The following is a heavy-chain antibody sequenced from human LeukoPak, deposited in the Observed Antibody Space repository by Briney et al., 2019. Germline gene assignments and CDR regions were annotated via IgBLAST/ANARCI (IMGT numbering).Heavy chain of an antibody. V-gene: IGHV6-1*01. Sequence: SQTLSLTCAISGDSVSSHSAALNWIRQSPSRGLQWPGRTYYRSKWYNDYAVSVKSRITINPDTSKNQFSPQLNSVTPEDTAVYYCARETGDYYYYYYMDVWGQGTTVTVSS. D-gene: IGHD7-27*01. CDR1: GDSVSSHSAA. CDR2: TYYRSKWYN. CDR3: ARETGDYYYYYYMDV. J-gene: IGHJ6*03.